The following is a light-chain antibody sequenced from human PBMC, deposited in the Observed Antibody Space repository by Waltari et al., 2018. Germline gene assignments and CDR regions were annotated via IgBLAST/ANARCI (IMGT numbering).Light chain of an antibody. CDR2: EVI. J-gene: IGLJ1*01. V-gene: IGLV2-23*02. Sequence: QSALTQPASVSGTPGQSITIPCTGTSSDFGNFALFSWYQQPPGKPPKLLVCEVIKRPSGVSSRFSGSKSGNTASLTISGLQAEDEADYYCCSYAGLGTYVFGSGTKVTVL. CDR1: SSDFGNFAL. CDR3: CSYAGLGTYV.